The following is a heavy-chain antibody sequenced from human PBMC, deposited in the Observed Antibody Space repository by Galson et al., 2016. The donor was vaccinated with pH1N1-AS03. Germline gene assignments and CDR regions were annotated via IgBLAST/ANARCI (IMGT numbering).Heavy chain of an antibody. Sequence: ETLSLTCTVSGGSISTYDWSWVRQPPGKGPEWIGNIYYTGSTNYNPSLRSRVSISVDTSKNQFSLNMTSVTAADTAVCYCARALRIEAASLYYFEYWGQGTLVAVSS. CDR3: ARALRIEAASLYYFEY. CDR2: IYYTGST. J-gene: IGHJ4*02. CDR1: GGSISTYD. V-gene: IGHV4-59*01. D-gene: IGHD6-13*01.